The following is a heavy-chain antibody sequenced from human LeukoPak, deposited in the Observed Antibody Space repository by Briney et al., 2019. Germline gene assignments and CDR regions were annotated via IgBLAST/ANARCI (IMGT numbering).Heavy chain of an antibody. Sequence: ASVKVSCKASGGIFNDYSISWVRQAPGQGLEWMGRTIPILNVPNYAQKFEGRVTITADKSTNTAYMELSSLKSEDTAVYFCARDRPRARYFDYWGQGTLVTVSS. CDR3: ARDRPRARYFDY. J-gene: IGHJ4*02. D-gene: IGHD2-15*01. CDR2: TIPILNVP. V-gene: IGHV1-69*04. CDR1: GGIFNDYS.